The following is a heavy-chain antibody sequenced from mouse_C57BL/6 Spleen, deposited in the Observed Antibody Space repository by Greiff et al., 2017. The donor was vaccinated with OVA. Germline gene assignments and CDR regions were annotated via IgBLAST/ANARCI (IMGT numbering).Heavy chain of an antibody. CDR2: ISYDGSN. J-gene: IGHJ3*01. Sequence: ESGPGLVKPSQSLSLPCSVTGYSITSGYYWNWIRQFPGNKLEWMGYISYDGSNNYNPSLKNRISITRDTSKNQFFLKLNSVTTEDTATYYWAREERRSPFADWGQGTLVTVS. CDR3: AREERRSPFAD. V-gene: IGHV3-6*01. CDR1: GYSITSGYY.